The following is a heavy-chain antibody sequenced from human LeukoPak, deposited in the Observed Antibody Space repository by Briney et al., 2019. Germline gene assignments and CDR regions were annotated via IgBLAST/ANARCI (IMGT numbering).Heavy chain of an antibody. CDR1: GFTFSSYA. CDR2: IPYDGSNK. V-gene: IGHV3-30-3*01. D-gene: IGHD6-19*01. Sequence: GGSLRLSCAASGFTFSSYAMHWVRQAPGKGLEWVAVIPYDGSNKYYADSVKGRFTISRDNSKNTLYLRMNSLRAEDTAVYYCARDSAAVAGTGSAFDIWGQGTMVTVSS. CDR3: ARDSAAVAGTGSAFDI. J-gene: IGHJ3*02.